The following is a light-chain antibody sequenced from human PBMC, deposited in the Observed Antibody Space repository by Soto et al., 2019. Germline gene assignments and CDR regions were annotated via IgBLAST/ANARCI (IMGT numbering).Light chain of an antibody. Sequence: DIQMTQSPSTLSASVGDRVTIACRASQSIGSYLAWYQQKPGKAPKLLISKASSLESGVPSRFSGRGSGTEFTLTISRLQPDDFATYFCQQSNSYSWTFGQGTKVEIK. CDR3: QQSNSYSWT. V-gene: IGKV1-5*03. CDR2: KAS. CDR1: QSIGSY. J-gene: IGKJ1*01.